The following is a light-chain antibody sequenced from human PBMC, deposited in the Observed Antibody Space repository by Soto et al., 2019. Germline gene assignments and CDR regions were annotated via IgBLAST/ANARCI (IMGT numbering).Light chain of an antibody. CDR2: EDT. Sequence: SYELTQPPSVSVSLGQTANITCSGNTLGSKFVFWYQQKAGQSPMVVIYEDTKRPSGIPERFSGSNSGNTATLTISGTQAMDEADFYCQAWDSGTVVFGGGTKLTVL. V-gene: IGLV3-1*01. J-gene: IGLJ2*01. CDR1: TLGSKF. CDR3: QAWDSGTVV.